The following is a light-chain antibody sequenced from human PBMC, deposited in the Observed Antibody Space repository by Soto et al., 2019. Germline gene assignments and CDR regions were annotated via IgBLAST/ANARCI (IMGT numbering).Light chain of an antibody. Sequence: EIVLTQSPDTLSLSPGERATLSCRASQSVGSYLAWYQQKPGQAPRLLIYDASNRATGIPARFSGSGSGTDFTLTVSSLESEDFAVYYCQQRSAWPALTFGGGTKIEIK. J-gene: IGKJ4*01. CDR3: QQRSAWPALT. CDR1: QSVGSY. CDR2: DAS. V-gene: IGKV3-11*01.